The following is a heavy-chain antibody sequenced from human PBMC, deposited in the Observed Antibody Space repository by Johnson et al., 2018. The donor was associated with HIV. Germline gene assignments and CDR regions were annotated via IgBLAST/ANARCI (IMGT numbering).Heavy chain of an antibody. CDR2: ISYDGSNK. J-gene: IGHJ3*02. CDR3: AKVGTGYSSSSVGAFDI. Sequence: QVQLVESGGGVVQPGRSLRLSCAASGFTFNSYALHWVRQAPGKGLEWVAIISYDGSNKYYADSVKGRFSISRDNSKNTLYLQMNSLRAEDTAVYYCAKVGTGYSSSSVGAFDIWGQGTVVTVSS. V-gene: IGHV3-30*04. CDR1: GFTFNSYA. D-gene: IGHD6-13*01.